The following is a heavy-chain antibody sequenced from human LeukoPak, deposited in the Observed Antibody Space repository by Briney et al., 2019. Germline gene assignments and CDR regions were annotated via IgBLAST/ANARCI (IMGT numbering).Heavy chain of an antibody. V-gene: IGHV3-23*01. CDR3: VTVAPKNNYYYYYMDV. CDR1: GFTFSSYA. CDR2: ISGSGGST. D-gene: IGHD4-11*01. Sequence: GGSLRLSCAASGFTFSSYAMSWVRQAPGKGLEWVSAISGSGGSTYYADSVKGRFTISRDNSKNTLYLQMNSLRAEDTAVYYCVTVAPKNNYYYYYMDVWGKGTTVTVSS. J-gene: IGHJ6*03.